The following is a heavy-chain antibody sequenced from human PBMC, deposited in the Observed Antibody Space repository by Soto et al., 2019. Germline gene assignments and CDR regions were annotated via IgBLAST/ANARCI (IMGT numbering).Heavy chain of an antibody. CDR3: AKIRDYYDSSGYPPYFFDY. CDR2: ITGSGGST. V-gene: IGHV3-23*01. CDR1: GFTFSNYV. Sequence: EVQLLESGGGLVQPGGSLRLSCAASGFTFSNYVMNWVRQAPGKGLEWVSAITGSGGSTYYADSVKGRFTMSRDDPKNTLYLPMNSLRAEDTAVYYCAKIRDYYDSSGYPPYFFDYWGQGTLVTVSS. D-gene: IGHD3-22*01. J-gene: IGHJ4*02.